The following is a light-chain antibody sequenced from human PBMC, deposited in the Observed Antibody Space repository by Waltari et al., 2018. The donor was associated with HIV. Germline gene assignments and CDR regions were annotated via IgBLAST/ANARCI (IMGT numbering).Light chain of an antibody. J-gene: IGKJ4*01. CDR2: DAS. Sequence: EIVLTQSPATLSLSPGERVTLSCRASHSISNYLAWYQQKPGQAPRLLIYDASNRTTGIPARFSGSGSGTDFSLTISSLEPEDLGVYYCQQRSAWPLTFGGGTKVEIK. CDR3: QQRSAWPLT. CDR1: HSISNY. V-gene: IGKV3-11*01.